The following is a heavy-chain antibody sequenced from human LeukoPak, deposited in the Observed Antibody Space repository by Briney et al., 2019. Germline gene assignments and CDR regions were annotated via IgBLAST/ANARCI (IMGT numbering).Heavy chain of an antibody. V-gene: IGHV3-23*01. D-gene: IGHD3-16*02. CDR1: GFTFSTYA. Sequence: AGGSLRLSCAASGFTFSTYAMIWVRQAPGKGLEWVSVISGSGDGTYYADSVKGRFTISRDNSKNTLYLQMNSLRAEDTAVYFCAKDLVAGIIYYWGQGTLVTVSS. CDR3: AKDLVAGIIYY. J-gene: IGHJ4*02. CDR2: ISGSGDGT.